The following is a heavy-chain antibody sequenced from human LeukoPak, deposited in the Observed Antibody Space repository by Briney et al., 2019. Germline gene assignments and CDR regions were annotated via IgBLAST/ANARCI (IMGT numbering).Heavy chain of an antibody. J-gene: IGHJ5*02. CDR3: AREYDSRVQSSWFDP. Sequence: SETLSLTCTVSGGSISSYYWSWIRQPPGKGLEWIGYIYYSGSTNYNPSLKSRVTISVDTSKNQFSLKLSSVTAADTAVYYCAREYDSRVQSSWFDPWGQGTLVTVSS. D-gene: IGHD3-22*01. V-gene: IGHV4-59*01. CDR1: GGSISSYY. CDR2: IYYSGST.